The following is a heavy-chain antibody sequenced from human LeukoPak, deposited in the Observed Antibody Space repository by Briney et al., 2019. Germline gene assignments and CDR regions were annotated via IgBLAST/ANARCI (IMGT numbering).Heavy chain of an antibody. V-gene: IGHV1-69*13. CDR1: GGTFSSYA. Sequence: SVKVSCKASGGTFSSYAISWVRQAPGQGLEWMGGIIPIFGTANYAQKFQGRVTITADESTSTAYMELSSLRSEDTAVYYCARGTYSSGWVDYWGQGTLVTVSS. CDR3: ARGTYSSGWVDY. D-gene: IGHD6-19*01. J-gene: IGHJ4*02. CDR2: IIPIFGTA.